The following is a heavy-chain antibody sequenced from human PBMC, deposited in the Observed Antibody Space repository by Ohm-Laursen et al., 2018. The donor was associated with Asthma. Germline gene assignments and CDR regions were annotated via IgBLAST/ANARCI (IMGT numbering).Heavy chain of an antibody. V-gene: IGHV3-53*01. CDR2: IYSGGST. CDR3: ARDPGGGIPSGFDP. Sequence: GSLRLSCAASGFTVSSNYMSWVRQAPGKGLERVSVIYSGGSTYYADSVKGRFTISRDNAKNSLYLQMNSLRAEDTAVYYCARDPGGGIPSGFDPWGQGTLVTVSS. D-gene: IGHD2-15*01. J-gene: IGHJ5*02. CDR1: GFTVSSNY.